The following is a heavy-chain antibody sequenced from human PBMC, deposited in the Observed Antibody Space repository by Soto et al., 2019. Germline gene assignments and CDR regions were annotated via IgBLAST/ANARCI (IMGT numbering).Heavy chain of an antibody. Sequence: QVQLVQSGAEVKKPGASVKVSCKASGYTFTSYGISWVRQAPGQGLEWMGWISAYNGNTNYAQKLQGRVTMTTDTSTSTAYMGLRSLRYDDTAVYYCARGPARLRYFDWLLSSMDVWGQGTTVTVSS. CDR2: ISAYNGNT. CDR1: GYTFTSYG. CDR3: ARGPARLRYFDWLLSSMDV. D-gene: IGHD3-9*01. V-gene: IGHV1-18*01. J-gene: IGHJ6*02.